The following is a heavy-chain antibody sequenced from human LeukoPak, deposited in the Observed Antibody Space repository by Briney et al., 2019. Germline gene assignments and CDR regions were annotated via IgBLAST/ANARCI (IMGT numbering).Heavy chain of an antibody. D-gene: IGHD6-6*01. J-gene: IGHJ4*02. CDR2: IWYDGSNK. V-gene: IGHV3-33*01. Sequence: GGSLRLSCAASGFTFSSYGMHWVRQAPGKGLEWVAVIWYDGSNKYYADSVKGRFTISRVNSKNTLYLQMNSLRAEDTAVYYCARIEGEQLVPGDYWGQGTLVTVSS. CDR1: GFTFSSYG. CDR3: ARIEGEQLVPGDY.